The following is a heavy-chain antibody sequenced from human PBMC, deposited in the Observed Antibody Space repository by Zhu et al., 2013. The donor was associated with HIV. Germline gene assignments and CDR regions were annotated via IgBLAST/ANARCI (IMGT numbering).Heavy chain of an antibody. CDR2: TSAYKGNT. CDR3: VRDIHIAAAGIFRV. J-gene: IGHJ4*02. CDR1: GCTFTSYG. D-gene: IGHD6-13*01. Sequence: QVQLVQSGPEVKKPGASVKVSCKASGCTFTSYGISWVRQAPGQGLEWMGWTSAYKGNTDYAQKFQGRVTMTTDTTTSTAHMELRNLRSDDTAVYYCVRDIHIAAAGIFRVWGQGTLVTVSS. V-gene: IGHV1-18*01.